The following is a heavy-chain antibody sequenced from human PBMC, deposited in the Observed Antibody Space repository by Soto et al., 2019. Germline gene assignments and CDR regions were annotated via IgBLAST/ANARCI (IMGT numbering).Heavy chain of an antibody. Sequence: GGSLRLSCTASGFTFGDYAMSWVRQAPGKGLEWVGFIRSKAYGGTTEYAASVKGRFTISRDDSKSIAYLQMNSLKTEDTAVYYCTRVSSHDFWSGYYPLYYGMDVWGQGTTVTVSS. V-gene: IGHV3-49*04. CDR3: TRVSSHDFWSGYYPLYYGMDV. J-gene: IGHJ6*02. D-gene: IGHD3-3*01. CDR2: IRSKAYGGTT. CDR1: GFTFGDYA.